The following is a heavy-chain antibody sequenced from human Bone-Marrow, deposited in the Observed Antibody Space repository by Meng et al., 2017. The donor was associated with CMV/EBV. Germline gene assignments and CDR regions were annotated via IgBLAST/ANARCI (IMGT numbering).Heavy chain of an antibody. CDR1: GFTFTSSA. D-gene: IGHD3-22*01. J-gene: IGHJ4*02. CDR3: AAGGVITMIVV. Sequence: SVKVSCKASGFTFTSSAVQWVRQARGQRLEWIGWIVVGSGNTNYAQKFQERVTITRDMYTSTAYMELSSLRSEDTAVYYCAAGGVITMIVVWGQGTLVTVPS. CDR2: IVVGSGNT. V-gene: IGHV1-58*01.